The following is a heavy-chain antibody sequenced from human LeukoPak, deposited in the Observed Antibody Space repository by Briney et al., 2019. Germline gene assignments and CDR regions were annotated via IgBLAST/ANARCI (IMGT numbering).Heavy chain of an antibody. D-gene: IGHD5-18*01. J-gene: IGHJ4*02. V-gene: IGHV1-2*02. CDR2: INPNSGGT. Sequence: VASVKVSCKASGYTFTGYYMHWVRQAPGQGLECMGWINPNSGGTNYAQKFQGRVAMTRDTSISTAYMELSRLRSDDTAVYYCARGRGYSYGEDLDYWGQGTLVTVSS. CDR1: GYTFTGYY. CDR3: ARGRGYSYGEDLDY.